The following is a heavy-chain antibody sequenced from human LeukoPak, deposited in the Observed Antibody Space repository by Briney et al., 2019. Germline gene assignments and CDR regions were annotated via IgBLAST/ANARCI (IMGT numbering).Heavy chain of an antibody. CDR1: GYSFTSYW. CDR3: ARVRYSGYDQADY. Sequence: GESLKISCKGSGYSFTSYWIGWVRPMSGKGLEWMGIIDPGDSDTRYSPSLQGQVTISADKSISTAYLQWSRLKASDTGIYYCARVRYSGYDQADYWGQGTLVTVSS. J-gene: IGHJ4*02. V-gene: IGHV5-51*01. CDR2: IDPGDSDT. D-gene: IGHD5-12*01.